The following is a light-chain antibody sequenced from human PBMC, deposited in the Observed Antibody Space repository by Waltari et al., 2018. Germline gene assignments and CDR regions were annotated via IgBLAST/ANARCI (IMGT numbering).Light chain of an antibody. CDR2: QDK. V-gene: IGLV3-1*01. Sequence: SYDLTQPPSVSVSPGQTARIPRSGNKLGHTFPSWYQQRPGQSPVLVIYQDKKRPSGIPERFSGSNSGYTATLTISGALPMDEADYYCLAWDSSTAWTFGTGTRVTVL. CDR1: KLGHTF. J-gene: IGLJ1*01. CDR3: LAWDSSTAWT.